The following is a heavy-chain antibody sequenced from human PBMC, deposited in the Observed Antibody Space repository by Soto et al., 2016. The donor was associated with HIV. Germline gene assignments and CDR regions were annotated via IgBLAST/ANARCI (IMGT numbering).Heavy chain of an antibody. CDR1: GFTFSSYW. V-gene: IGHV3-7*01. CDR3: ARDPRSEWERIPDY. CDR2: IKQDGSEK. J-gene: IGHJ4*02. D-gene: IGHD1-26*01. Sequence: EVQLVESGGGLVQPGGSLRLSCAASGFTFSSYWMSWVRQAPGKGLEWVANIKQDGSEKYYVDSVKGRFTISRDNAKNSLYLQMNSLRAEDTAVYYCARDPRSEWERIPDYWGQGTLVTVSS.